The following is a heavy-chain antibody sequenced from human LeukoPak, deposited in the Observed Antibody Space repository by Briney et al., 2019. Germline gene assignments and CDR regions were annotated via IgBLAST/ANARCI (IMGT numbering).Heavy chain of an antibody. J-gene: IGHJ5*01. CDR3: AKGFGYCSGGSCFDY. Sequence: GGSLRLSCAASGFTFSSYAMSWVRQAPGKGLEWVSAISRSGGSTYYADSVKGRFTISRDNSQNTLYLQMNSLRAEDTAVYYCAKGFGYCSGGSCFDYWGQEPWSPSPQ. D-gene: IGHD2-15*01. CDR1: GFTFSSYA. CDR2: ISRSGGST. V-gene: IGHV3-23*01.